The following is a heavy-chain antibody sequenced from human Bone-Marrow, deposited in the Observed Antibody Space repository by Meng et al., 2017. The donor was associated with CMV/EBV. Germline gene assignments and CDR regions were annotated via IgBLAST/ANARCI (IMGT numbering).Heavy chain of an antibody. J-gene: IGHJ4*02. Sequence: ASVKVSCKASGYTFTGYYMHWVRQAPGQGLEWMGWINPNSGGTNYAQKFQGRVTMTRDTSISTAYMELSRLRSDDTAVYYCAQSPPGQRGFFDYWGQGNLVTVSS. CDR1: GYTFTGYY. D-gene: IGHD1-14*01. V-gene: IGHV1-2*02. CDR2: INPNSGGT. CDR3: AQSPPGQRGFFDY.